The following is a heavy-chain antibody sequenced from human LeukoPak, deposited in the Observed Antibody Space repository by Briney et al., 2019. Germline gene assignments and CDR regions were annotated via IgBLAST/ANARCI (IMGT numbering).Heavy chain of an antibody. CDR1: GFTFSSYS. V-gene: IGHV3-48*04. J-gene: IGHJ4*02. CDR3: ARDRSGYSSGWYRDY. CDR2: ISSSSSTI. D-gene: IGHD6-19*01. Sequence: GGSLRLSCVGSGFTFSSYSMNWVRQVPGKGLEWVSFISSSSSTIDYADSMKGRFTISRDNPKNSLYLQMNSLRVEDTAIYYCARDRSGYSSGWYRDYWGQGTLVTVSS.